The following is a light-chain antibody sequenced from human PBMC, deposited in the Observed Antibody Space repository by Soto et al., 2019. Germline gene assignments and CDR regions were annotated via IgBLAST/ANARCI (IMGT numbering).Light chain of an antibody. CDR3: QQYYSLPRT. J-gene: IGKJ4*01. Sequence: DIQMTQSPSTLSASVGDGVTITCRASQSISSWLAWYQQKPGKAPELLIYAASTLQSGVPSRVSGSGSGTDFTLTISCLQSEDFATYYCQQYYSLPRTFGGGTKVDIK. CDR1: QSISSW. CDR2: AAS. V-gene: IGKV1-5*01.